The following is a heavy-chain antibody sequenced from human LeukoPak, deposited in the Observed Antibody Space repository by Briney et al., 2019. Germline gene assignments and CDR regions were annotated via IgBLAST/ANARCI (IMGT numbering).Heavy chain of an antibody. V-gene: IGHV5-51*01. D-gene: IGHD5-12*01. CDR2: TYPGDSDT. CDR1: GYSFTNYW. Sequence: GESLKISCKGSGYSFTNYWIGWVRQMPGKGLEWMGITYPGDSDTRYSPSFQGQVTISADKSIRTAYLQWSSLKASDTAMYYCARRTWMPYFDYWGQGTLVTVSS. CDR3: ARRTWMPYFDY. J-gene: IGHJ4*02.